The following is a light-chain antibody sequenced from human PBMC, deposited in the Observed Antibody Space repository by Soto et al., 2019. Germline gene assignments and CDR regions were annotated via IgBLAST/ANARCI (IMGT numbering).Light chain of an antibody. CDR2: DVS. CDR3: SSYTSSSTYV. Sequence: QSVLTQPASVSGSSGHSITISCTGTGSDVGANNFVSWYQQLPGKAPKLMIFDVSHRPSGVSYRFSGSKSGNTASLTISGLQAEDEADYFCSSYTSSSTYVFANGTKVTVL. CDR1: GSDVGANNF. V-gene: IGLV2-14*03. J-gene: IGLJ1*01.